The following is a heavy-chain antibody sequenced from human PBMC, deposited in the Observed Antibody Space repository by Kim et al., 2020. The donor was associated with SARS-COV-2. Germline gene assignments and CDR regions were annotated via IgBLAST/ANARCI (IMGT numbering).Heavy chain of an antibody. D-gene: IGHD3-3*01. CDR1: GGSISSYY. V-gene: IGHV4-59*13. J-gene: IGHJ5*02. CDR2: IYYSGST. Sequence: SETLSLTCTVSGGSISSYYWSWIRQPPGKGLEWIGYIYYSGSTNYNPSLKSRVTISVDTSKNQFSLKLSSVTAADTAVYYCARGYYDFWSGYQQDNWFDPWGQGTLVTVSS. CDR3: ARGYYDFWSGYQQDNWFDP.